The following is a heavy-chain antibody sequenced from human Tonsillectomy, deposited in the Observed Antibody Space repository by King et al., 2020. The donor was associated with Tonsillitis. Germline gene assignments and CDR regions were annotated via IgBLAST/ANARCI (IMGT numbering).Heavy chain of an antibody. V-gene: IGHV4-38-2*02. CDR3: AREYSGSYFDH. J-gene: IGHJ4*02. D-gene: IGHD1-26*01. CDR1: GYSMTTGYY. CDR2: IYHNGGP. Sequence: VQLQESGPGLVKPSETLSLSCSVSGYSMTTGYYWGWIRQPPGKGLEWIGSIYHNGGPLYNPSLKSRVTMSVDASKNRFSLKLNSVTAADTAVYYCAREYSGSYFDHWGQGPLVTVSS.